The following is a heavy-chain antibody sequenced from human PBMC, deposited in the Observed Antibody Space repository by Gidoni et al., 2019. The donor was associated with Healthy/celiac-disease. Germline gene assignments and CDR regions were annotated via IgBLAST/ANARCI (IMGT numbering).Heavy chain of an antibody. V-gene: IGHV5-10-1*03. J-gene: IGHJ6*02. CDR1: GYSFTSYW. CDR2: IDPSDSYT. Sequence: EVQLVQSGAEVKKPGESLRISCKGSGYSFTSYWISWVRQMPGKGLEWMGRIDPSDSYTNYSPSFQGHVTISADKSISTAYLQWSSLKASDTAMYYCARQAGSSPGLYYGMDVWGQGTTVTVSS. D-gene: IGHD6-13*01. CDR3: ARQAGSSPGLYYGMDV.